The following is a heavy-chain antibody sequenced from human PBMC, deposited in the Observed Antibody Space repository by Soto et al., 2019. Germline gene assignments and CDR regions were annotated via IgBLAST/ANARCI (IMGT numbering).Heavy chain of an antibody. J-gene: IGHJ4*02. D-gene: IGHD2-21*02. CDR3: AREPYGDGQYFDY. CDR1: GFTFNSLS. V-gene: IGHV3-30*04. Sequence: QVQLVESGGGMVQPGTSLRLSCAASGFTFNSLSLHWVRQRPDKGLVWVAVISHDGRVTFYADFVKGRFTVSRDNSKNTIYLQVNRLRAEDTAVYYCAREPYGDGQYFDYWGQGTLVTVSS. CDR2: ISHDGRVT.